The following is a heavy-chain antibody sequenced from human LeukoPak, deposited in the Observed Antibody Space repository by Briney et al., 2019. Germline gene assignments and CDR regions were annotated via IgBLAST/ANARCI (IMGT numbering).Heavy chain of an antibody. CDR3: AGDRADDYVWGSYRYPDAFDI. Sequence: GGSLRLSCAASGFTFSSYSMNWVRQAPGKGLEWVSSISSSSSYIYYADSVKGRFTISRDNAKNSLYLQMNSLRAEDTAVYYCAGDRADDYVWGSYRYPDAFDIWGQGTMVTVSS. CDR1: GFTFSSYS. V-gene: IGHV3-21*01. D-gene: IGHD3-16*02. CDR2: ISSSSSYI. J-gene: IGHJ3*02.